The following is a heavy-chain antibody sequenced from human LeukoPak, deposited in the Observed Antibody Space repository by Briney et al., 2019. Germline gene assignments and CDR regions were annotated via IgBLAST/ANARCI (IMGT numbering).Heavy chain of an antibody. V-gene: IGHV3-48*03. CDR2: ISSSGSTI. CDR1: GFTFSSYE. J-gene: IGHJ4*02. Sequence: PGGSLRLSCAASGFTFSSYEMNWVRQAPGKGLEWVSYISSSGSTIYYADSVKGRFTISRDNAKNSLYLQMNSLRAEDTAVYYCARGGSVWFGEPFDYWGQGTLVTVSS. CDR3: ARGGSVWFGEPFDY. D-gene: IGHD3-10*01.